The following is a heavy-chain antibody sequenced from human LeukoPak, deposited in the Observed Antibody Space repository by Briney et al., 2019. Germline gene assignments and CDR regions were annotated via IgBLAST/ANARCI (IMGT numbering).Heavy chain of an antibody. CDR3: ARDSYQDYYGRFDP. V-gene: IGHV3-33*01. J-gene: IGHJ5*02. D-gene: IGHD3-10*01. CDR1: GFSFSNHG. CDR2: IWDDGNNK. Sequence: GGSLRLSCAASGFSFSNHGMHWVRQAPGKRLEWVAVIWDDGNNKRYANSVNGRFTISRDNSENTPYLQMNGLTAEDTAMYYCARDSYQDYYGRFDPWGQGTLVIVSS.